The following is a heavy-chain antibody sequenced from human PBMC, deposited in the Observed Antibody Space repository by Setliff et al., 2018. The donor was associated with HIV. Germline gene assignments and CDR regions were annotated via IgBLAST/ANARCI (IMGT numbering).Heavy chain of an antibody. J-gene: IGHJ4*02. CDR3: ARKDSSSFDY. Sequence: PVGSLRLSCAASGFTFSSYSMNWVRQAPGKGLEWVSHISSSTNTIYYADSVKGRFTISRDNAKNSLYLQMNSLRAEDTAVYYCARKDSSSFDYWGQGTLVTVSS. D-gene: IGHD6-13*01. V-gene: IGHV3-48*01. CDR1: GFTFSSYS. CDR2: ISSSTNTI.